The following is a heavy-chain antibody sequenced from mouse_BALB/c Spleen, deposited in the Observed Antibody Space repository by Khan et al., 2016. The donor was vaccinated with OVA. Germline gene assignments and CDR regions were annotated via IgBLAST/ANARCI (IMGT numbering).Heavy chain of an antibody. CDR3: ARGPYFGNYYAMDY. Sequence: QVQLKESGPGLVAPSQSLSITCTVSGFSLTGYGVNWVRQPPGKGLEWLGVILGDGITAYNSASKSRLSTSTDNSKSQVFLKMNSLQTDDTARYYCARGPYFGNYYAMDYWGQGTSVTVSS. CDR1: GFSLTGYG. V-gene: IGHV2-6-7*01. D-gene: IGHD2-10*01. CDR2: ILGDGIT. J-gene: IGHJ4*01.